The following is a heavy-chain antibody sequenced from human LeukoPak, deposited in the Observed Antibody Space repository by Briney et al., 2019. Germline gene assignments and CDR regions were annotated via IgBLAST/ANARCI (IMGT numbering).Heavy chain of an antibody. D-gene: IGHD6-13*01. J-gene: IGHJ3*02. Sequence: GGSLRLSCAASGFVFNNYGLTWVRQAPGKGLEWVSAISNDGGGTTYADFVKGRFTISRDNSKNSLYLQMNSLRTEDTALYYCAKGQQLVRGDAFDIWGQGTMVTVSS. CDR1: GFVFNNYG. V-gene: IGHV3-43*02. CDR2: ISNDGGGT. CDR3: AKGQQLVRGDAFDI.